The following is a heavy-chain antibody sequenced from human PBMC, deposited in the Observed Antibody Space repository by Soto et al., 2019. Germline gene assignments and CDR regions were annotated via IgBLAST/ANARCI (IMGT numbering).Heavy chain of an antibody. CDR3: ARGAGVVVANVDY. V-gene: IGHV4-59*01. J-gene: IGHJ4*02. D-gene: IGHD2-15*01. CDR2: IYYSGST. CDR1: GGSISSYY. Sequence: KPSETLSLTCTVSGGSISSYYWSWIRQPPGKGLEWIGYIYYSGSTNYNPSLKSRVTISVDTSKNQFSLKLSSVTAADTAVYYCARGAGVVVANVDYWGPGTLVTVSS.